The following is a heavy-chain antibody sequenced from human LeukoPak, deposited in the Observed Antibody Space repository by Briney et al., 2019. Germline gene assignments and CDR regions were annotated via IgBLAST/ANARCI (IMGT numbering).Heavy chain of an antibody. D-gene: IGHD3-3*01. Sequence: SETLSLTCAVYGGSFSGYYWSWIRQPPGKGLEWIGAINHSGSTNYNPSLKSRVTISLDTSKNLFSLKLSSVTAADTAVYYCARERGRPIFGVVKHWFDPWGQGNLVTVSS. CDR1: GGSFSGYY. CDR3: ARERGRPIFGVVKHWFDP. CDR2: INHSGST. V-gene: IGHV4-34*01. J-gene: IGHJ5*02.